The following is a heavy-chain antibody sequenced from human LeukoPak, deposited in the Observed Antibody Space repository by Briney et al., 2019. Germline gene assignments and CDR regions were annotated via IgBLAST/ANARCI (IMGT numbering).Heavy chain of an antibody. CDR1: GFXFSRYA. Sequence: GGSLRLSCSASGFXFSRYAIHWVRQAPGKGLEYVSAISSNGGSTYYADSVKGRFTISRDNSRNTLHLQMSSLRVEDTAVYYCVKDSSSGSYFDYWGQGTLVTVSS. V-gene: IGHV3-64D*06. D-gene: IGHD3-10*01. J-gene: IGHJ4*02. CDR3: VKDSSSGSYFDY. CDR2: ISSNGGST.